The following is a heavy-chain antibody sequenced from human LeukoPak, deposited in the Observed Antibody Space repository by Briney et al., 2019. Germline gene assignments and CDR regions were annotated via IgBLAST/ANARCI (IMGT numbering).Heavy chain of an antibody. J-gene: IGHJ3*01. D-gene: IGHD3-10*01. CDR2: ISWNGGST. Sequence: GGSLRLSCEASGFTFDDYGMSWVRQAPGKGLEWISGISWNGGSTGYADSVKGRFTISRDNAKDSLYLQMDSLRGEDTALYQCVRDRTMVRGVMGDAFDVWGQGTMVTVSS. CDR3: VRDRTMVRGVMGDAFDV. CDR1: GFTFDDYG. V-gene: IGHV3-20*01.